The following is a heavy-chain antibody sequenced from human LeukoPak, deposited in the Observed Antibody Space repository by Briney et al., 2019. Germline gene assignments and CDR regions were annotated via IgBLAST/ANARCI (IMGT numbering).Heavy chain of an antibody. CDR3: ARGRGGYSYGYRYYYYYYMDV. CDR2: INHSGST. J-gene: IGHJ6*03. CDR1: GGSFSGYY. Sequence: SETLSLTCAVYGGSFSGYYWSWIRQPQGKGLEWIGEINHSGSTNYNPSLKSRVTISVDTSKNQFSLKLSSVTAADTAVYYCARGRGGYSYGYRYYYYYYMDVWGKGTTVTVSS. D-gene: IGHD5-18*01. V-gene: IGHV4-34*01.